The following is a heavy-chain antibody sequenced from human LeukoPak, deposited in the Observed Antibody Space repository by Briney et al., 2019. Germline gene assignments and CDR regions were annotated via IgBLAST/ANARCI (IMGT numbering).Heavy chain of an antibody. Sequence: ASVKVSCKASGYTFTNYAMNWVLQAPGQALEWMGWISTNTGNPTYAQGFTGRFVFSLDTSVSTAYLQISSLKAEDTAVYYCAREVAPGGFDYWGQGTLVTVSS. J-gene: IGHJ4*02. V-gene: IGHV7-4-1*02. CDR2: ISTNTGNP. D-gene: IGHD4-23*01. CDR1: GYTFTNYA. CDR3: AREVAPGGFDY.